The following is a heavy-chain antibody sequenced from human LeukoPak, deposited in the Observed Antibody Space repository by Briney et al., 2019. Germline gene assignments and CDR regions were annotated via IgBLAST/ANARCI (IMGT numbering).Heavy chain of an antibody. Sequence: PGGSLRLSCAASEFPFSSYSMNWVRQAPGKGLEWLSYISSSSSAIYYADSVKGRFTISRDNAKNSLYLQMNSLRAEDTAVYYCARGDYPFLLWGQGTLVTVCS. D-gene: IGHD4-17*01. CDR3: ARGDYPFLL. CDR1: EFPFSSYS. CDR2: ISSSSSAI. J-gene: IGHJ4*02. V-gene: IGHV3-48*04.